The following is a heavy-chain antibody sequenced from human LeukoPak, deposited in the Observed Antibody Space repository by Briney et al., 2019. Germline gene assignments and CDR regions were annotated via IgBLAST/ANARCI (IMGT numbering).Heavy chain of an antibody. V-gene: IGHV3-21*01. CDR2: ISSSSSYI. D-gene: IGHD1-14*01. CDR1: GFTFSSYS. Sequence: GSLRLSCAASGFTFSSYSMNWVRQAPGKGLEWVSSISSSSSYIYYADSVKGRFTISRDNAKNSLYLQMNSLRAEDTAVYYCARDPSRKWIESNYWGQGTLVTVSS. CDR3: ARDPSRKWIESNY. J-gene: IGHJ4*02.